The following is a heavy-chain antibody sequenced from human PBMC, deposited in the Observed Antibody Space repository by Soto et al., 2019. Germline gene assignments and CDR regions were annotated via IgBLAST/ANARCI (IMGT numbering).Heavy chain of an antibody. V-gene: IGHV1-18*01. CDR2: ITGDTHET. Sequence: QVQLVQSGAEVKKPGASVTVSCKASGYTFDRYAMSWLRQAPGQGLEWMGWITGDTHETNYAQKFQGRVSLTRDRSTTTAYMVLRSLRYDDTAVYYCARDGPSDHWGQGPVVTVSS. CDR3: ARDGPSDH. CDR1: GYTFDRYA. J-gene: IGHJ5*02.